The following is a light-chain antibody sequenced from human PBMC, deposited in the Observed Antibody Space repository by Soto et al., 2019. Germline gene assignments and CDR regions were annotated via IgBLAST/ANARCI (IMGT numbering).Light chain of an antibody. J-gene: IGKJ4*01. V-gene: IGKV3-20*01. CDR2: GAS. CDR1: QSVSSSY. Sequence: EIVLTQSPGTLSLSPGERATLSCRASQSVSSSYLAWYQQKPGQAPRLLIYGASSRATGISDRFSGSGSGTDFTLTISRLEPEDFAVYYCQQYGSSLAAFGGGTKVEIK. CDR3: QQYGSSLAA.